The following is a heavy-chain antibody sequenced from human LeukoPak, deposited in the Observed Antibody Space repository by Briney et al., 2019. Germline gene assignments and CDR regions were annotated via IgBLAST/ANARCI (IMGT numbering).Heavy chain of an antibody. D-gene: IGHD3-16*01. CDR2: ISYDGSNK. Sequence: GRSLRLSCAASGFTFSSYGMHWVRQAPGKGLEWVAVISYDGSNKYYADSVKGRFTISRDNSKNTLYLQMNSLRAEDTAVYYCAKVRGSYPNYYFDYWGQGTLVTVSS. CDR1: GFTFSSYG. V-gene: IGHV3-30*18. CDR3: AKVRGSYPNYYFDY. J-gene: IGHJ4*02.